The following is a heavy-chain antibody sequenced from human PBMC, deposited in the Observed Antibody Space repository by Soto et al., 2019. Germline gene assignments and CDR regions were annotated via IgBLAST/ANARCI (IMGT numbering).Heavy chain of an antibody. CDR3: ARPSIQAAGTY. Sequence: GGSLRLSCVASGFILSNYAMSWARQAPGKGLEWVAVISGGGATTDYADSVKGRFTISRDNSQNTVYLQLNSLRAEDTALYYCARPSIQAAGTYSGQGTLGTV. V-gene: IGHV3-23*01. CDR1: GFILSNYA. J-gene: IGHJ4*02. CDR2: ISGGGATT. D-gene: IGHD6-13*01.